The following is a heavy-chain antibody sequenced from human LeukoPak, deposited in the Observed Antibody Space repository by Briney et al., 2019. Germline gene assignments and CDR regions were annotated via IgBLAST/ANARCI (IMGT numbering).Heavy chain of an antibody. CDR3: AKPPYDSSGYYQSTFDY. CDR2: MSYDGSKE. Sequence: GGSLRLSCAASGFSFSSYGMHWVRQAPGKGLEWVAVMSYDGSKEYYADSVKGRFTISRDNSKNTLYLQMNSLRAEDTAVYYCAKPPYDSSGYYQSTFDYWGQGTLVTVSS. J-gene: IGHJ4*02. CDR1: GFSFSSYG. D-gene: IGHD3-22*01. V-gene: IGHV3-30*18.